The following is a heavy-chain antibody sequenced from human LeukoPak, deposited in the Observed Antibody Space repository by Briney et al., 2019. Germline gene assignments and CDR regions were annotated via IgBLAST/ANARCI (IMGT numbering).Heavy chain of an antibody. CDR1: GVSLRGHY. CDR3: ARESDPITGYFYYYMDA. J-gene: IGHJ6*03. CDR2: INHSGST. V-gene: IGHV4-34*01. D-gene: IGHD3-10*01. Sequence: PSETLSLTCGVYGVSLRGHYWSWIRQPPGKGLEWVGEINHSGSTNYNPSFWGRVTISVDTSKNQFFLKLNSVTAADTAVYYCARESDPITGYFYYYMDAWGRGTTVTVSS.